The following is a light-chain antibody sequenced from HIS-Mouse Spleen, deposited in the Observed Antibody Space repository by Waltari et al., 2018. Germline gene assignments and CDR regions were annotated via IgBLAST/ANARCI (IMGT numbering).Light chain of an antibody. Sequence: EIELTQSPATLSLSPGERATLSCRASQSVSSYLAWYQQKPVQAPRLLIYDASNRATGIPARFSGSGSGTDFTLTISSLEPEDFAVYYCQQRSNWPPITFGEGTRLEIK. J-gene: IGKJ5*01. V-gene: IGKV3-11*01. CDR1: QSVSSY. CDR2: DAS. CDR3: QQRSNWPPIT.